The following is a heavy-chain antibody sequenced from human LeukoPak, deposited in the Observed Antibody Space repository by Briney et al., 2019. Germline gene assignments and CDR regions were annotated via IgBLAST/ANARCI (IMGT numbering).Heavy chain of an antibody. CDR1: GGSISSGGYY. Sequence: SQTLSLTCTVSGGSISSGGYYWSWIRQHPGKGLEWIGYIYYSGSTYYNPSLKSRVTLSVDTSKNQFSLKLSSVTAADTAVYYCARAGSDGDFWSGYLDYWGQGTLVTVSS. V-gene: IGHV4-31*03. CDR3: ARAGSDGDFWSGYLDY. J-gene: IGHJ4*02. CDR2: IYYSGST. D-gene: IGHD3-3*01.